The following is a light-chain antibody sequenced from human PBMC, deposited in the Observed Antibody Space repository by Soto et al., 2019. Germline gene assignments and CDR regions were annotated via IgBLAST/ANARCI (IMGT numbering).Light chain of an antibody. V-gene: IGKV3-11*01. J-gene: IGKJ1*01. CDR3: QQRSNRPQT. CDR1: RSVSSY. Sequence: EIVLTQSPATLSLSPGERATLSCRASRSVSSYLAWYQQKPGQAPRLLIYDTYKRATGIPARFSGSGSGTDFTLTVSSLEPEDFAVYYCQQRSNRPQTFGQGTKVDIK. CDR2: DTY.